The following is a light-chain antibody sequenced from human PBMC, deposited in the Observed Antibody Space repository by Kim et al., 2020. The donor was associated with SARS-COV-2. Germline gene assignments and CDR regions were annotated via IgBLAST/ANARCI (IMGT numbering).Light chain of an antibody. Sequence: GQTVRITCQGDSLRSYYASWYQQKPGQAPVLVIYGKNNRPSGSPDRFSGSSSGNTASLTITGAQAEDEADYYCNSRDSSGNHLNVVFGGGTQLTVL. V-gene: IGLV3-19*01. J-gene: IGLJ2*01. CDR1: SLRSYY. CDR2: GKN. CDR3: NSRDSSGNHLNVV.